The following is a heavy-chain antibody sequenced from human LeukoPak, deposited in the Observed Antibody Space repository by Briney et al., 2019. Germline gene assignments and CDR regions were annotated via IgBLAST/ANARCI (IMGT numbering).Heavy chain of an antibody. CDR3: TTDLDDYGDKNGLDAFDI. D-gene: IGHD4-17*01. J-gene: IGHJ3*02. CDR2: IKSKTDGGTT. CDR1: GFTFSNAW. V-gene: IGHV3-15*01. Sequence: PGGSLRLSCAGSGFTFSNAWMSWVRQAPGKGLEWVGRIKSKTDGGTTDYAAPVKGRFTISRDDTKNTLYLQMNSLKTEDTAVYYCTTDLDDYGDKNGLDAFDIWGQGTMVTVSS.